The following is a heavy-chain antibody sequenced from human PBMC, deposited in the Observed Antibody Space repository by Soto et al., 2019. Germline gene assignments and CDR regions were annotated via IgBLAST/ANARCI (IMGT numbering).Heavy chain of an antibody. CDR3: ARDRSPSCRTTSFYIDVSYYYYYGMDV. J-gene: IGHJ6*02. V-gene: IGHV4-30-4*08. CDR1: GASIGSGDDY. Sequence: PSETLSLTCSVSGASIGSGDDYWTWIRQSPGKGLEWIGYISDSGRTFYNPALRSRLTIALDTSKNHFSLKLNSVTAADTAVYYRARDRSPSCRTTSFYIDVSYYYYYGMDVWRQGTRVTVSS. CDR2: ISDSGRT. D-gene: IGHD2-2*02.